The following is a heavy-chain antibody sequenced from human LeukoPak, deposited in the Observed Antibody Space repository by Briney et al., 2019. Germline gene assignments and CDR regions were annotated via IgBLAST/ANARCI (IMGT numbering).Heavy chain of an antibody. D-gene: IGHD3-3*01. Sequence: GGSLRLSCADSGYTFSSYAMSWVRQAPGKGLEWVSAISGSGGSTYYADSVKGRFTISRDNSKNTLYLQMNSLRAEDTAVYYCATQPDFWSGYSDDYWGQGTLVTVSS. V-gene: IGHV3-23*01. J-gene: IGHJ4*02. CDR2: ISGSGGST. CDR1: GYTFSSYA. CDR3: ATQPDFWSGYSDDY.